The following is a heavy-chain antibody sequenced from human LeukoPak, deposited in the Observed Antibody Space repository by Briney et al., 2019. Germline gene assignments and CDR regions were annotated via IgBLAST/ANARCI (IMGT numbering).Heavy chain of an antibody. CDR3: AKAQRIMITFGGVDY. D-gene: IGHD3-16*01. Sequence: PGGSLRLSCAASGFTFSSYWMHWVRQAPGKGLEWVSAISGSGGSTYYADSVKGRFTISRDNSKNTLYLQMNSLRAEDTAVYYCAKAQRIMITFGGVDYWGQGTLVTVSS. CDR1: GFTFSSYW. CDR2: ISGSGGST. J-gene: IGHJ4*02. V-gene: IGHV3-23*01.